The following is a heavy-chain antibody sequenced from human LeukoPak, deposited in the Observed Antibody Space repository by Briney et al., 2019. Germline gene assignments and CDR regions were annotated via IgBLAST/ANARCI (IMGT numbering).Heavy chain of an antibody. Sequence: GGSLRLSCAASGLSIGDNSMHWVRQAPGKGLEWVSLISWXESTTYYSDSVKGRFTVSRDSSKNSLHLQTNSLRTEDTALYYCARGPNRWWVVSRNWGMDVWGQGTTVTVSS. CDR3: ARGPNRWWVVSRNWGMDV. D-gene: IGHD2-15*01. CDR2: ISWXESTT. V-gene: IGHV3-43*01. J-gene: IGHJ6*02. CDR1: GLSIGDNS.